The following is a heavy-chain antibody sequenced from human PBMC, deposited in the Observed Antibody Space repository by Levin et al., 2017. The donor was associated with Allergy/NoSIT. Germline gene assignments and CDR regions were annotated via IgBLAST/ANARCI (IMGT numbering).Heavy chain of an antibody. Sequence: GASVKVSCAASGFTFSNYWMSWVRQAPGKGLEWVANISPDGSEKYYVDSVKGRFTFSRDNAKNSLYLQMNSQRADDTAVYYCAKSGSGRYMDVWGQGTTVTVSS. D-gene: IGHD3-10*01. CDR1: GFTFSNYW. CDR3: AKSGSGRYMDV. J-gene: IGHJ6*02. CDR2: ISPDGSEK. V-gene: IGHV3-7*01.